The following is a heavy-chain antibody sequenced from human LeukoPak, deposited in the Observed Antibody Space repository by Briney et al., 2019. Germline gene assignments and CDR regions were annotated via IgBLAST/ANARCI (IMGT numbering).Heavy chain of an antibody. Sequence: ASVKVSCKASGYTFTSYDINWVRQAPGKGLEWMGGFDPEDGETIYAQKFQGRVTITRDTSASTAYMELSSLRSEDMAVYYCARGHHYFVSGSSYLKRGVSTFDFWGQGTMVTVSS. CDR1: GYTFTSYD. V-gene: IGHV1-8*01. CDR2: FDPEDGET. CDR3: ARGHHYFVSGSSYLKRGVSTFDF. D-gene: IGHD3-10*01. J-gene: IGHJ3*01.